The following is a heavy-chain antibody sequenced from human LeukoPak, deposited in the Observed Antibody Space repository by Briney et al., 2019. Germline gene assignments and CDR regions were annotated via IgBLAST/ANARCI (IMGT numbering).Heavy chain of an antibody. V-gene: IGHV1-3*01. CDR3: ALLRDVLDTALDY. CDR2: INAGNGNI. CDR1: GHTSTTYA. D-gene: IGHD5-18*01. J-gene: IGHJ4*02. Sequence: ASVKVSCKASGHTSTTYAIHWVRQAPGQGLEWMGWINAGNGNIKYSQKFQGRVTMTRDTSTSTVYMELSSLRSEDTAVYYCALLRDVLDTALDYWGQGTLVTVSS.